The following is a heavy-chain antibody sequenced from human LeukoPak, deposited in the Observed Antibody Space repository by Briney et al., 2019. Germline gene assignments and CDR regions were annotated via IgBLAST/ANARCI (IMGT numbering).Heavy chain of an antibody. J-gene: IGHJ6*03. CDR1: GYTFTSYG. V-gene: IGHV1-18*01. CDR3: ARDSPMVRGEYLGGYYYYYYMDV. CDR2: ISAYKGNT. D-gene: IGHD3-10*01. Sequence: GASVKVSCKASGYTFTSYGISWVRQAPGQGLEWMGWISAYKGNTNYAQKLQGRVTMTTDTSTSTAYMELSSLRSEDTAVYYCARDSPMVRGEYLGGYYYYYYMDVWGKGTTVTVSS.